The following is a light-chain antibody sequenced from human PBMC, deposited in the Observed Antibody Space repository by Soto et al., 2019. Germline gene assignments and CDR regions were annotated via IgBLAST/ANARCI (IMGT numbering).Light chain of an antibody. Sequence: EIVMTQSPATLAVSPGQRATLSYRASQSVSSSYLAWYQQKPGQAPRLXIYGASSRATGIPDRFSGSGSGTDFTLTISRLEPEDFEVYYCQQYGSSSITFGQGTRLEIK. V-gene: IGKV3-20*01. J-gene: IGKJ5*01. CDR3: QQYGSSSIT. CDR2: GAS. CDR1: QSVSSSY.